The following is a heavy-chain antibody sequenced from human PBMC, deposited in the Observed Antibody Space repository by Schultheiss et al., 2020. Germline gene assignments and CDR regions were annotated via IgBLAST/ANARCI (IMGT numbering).Heavy chain of an antibody. CDR3: AKDEGRITMVRGVPRHGMDV. CDR2: INSDGSST. J-gene: IGHJ6*02. CDR1: GFTFSSYW. V-gene: IGHV3-74*01. Sequence: GGSLRLSCAASGFTFSSYWMHWVRQAPGKGLVWVSRINSDGSSTSYADSVKGRFTISRDNSKNTLYLQMNSLRAEDTAVYYCAKDEGRITMVRGVPRHGMDVWGQGTTVTVSS. D-gene: IGHD3-10*01.